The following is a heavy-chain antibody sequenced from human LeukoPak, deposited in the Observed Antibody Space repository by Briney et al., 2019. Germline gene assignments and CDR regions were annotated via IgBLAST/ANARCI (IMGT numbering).Heavy chain of an antibody. CDR1: GFTFSSYG. CDR3: ARATYYDYWSGYYLNLWFDP. V-gene: IGHV3-21*01. CDR2: ISSSSSYI. J-gene: IGHJ5*02. D-gene: IGHD3-3*01. Sequence: PGGSLRLSCAASGFTFSSYGMNWVRQAPGKGLEWVSSISSSSSYIYYADSVKGRFTISRDNAKNSLYLQMNSLRAEDTAVYYCARATYYDYWSGYYLNLWFDPWGQGTLVTVSS.